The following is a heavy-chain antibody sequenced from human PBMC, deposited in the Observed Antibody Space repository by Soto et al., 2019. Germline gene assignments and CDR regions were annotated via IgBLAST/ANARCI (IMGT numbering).Heavy chain of an antibody. CDR3: TTLVLGAFDI. Sequence: HPVESLRLSCAPSGFTFSASAMHWVRQASGKGLEWVGRIRSKANSYAPAYAASVKGRFTISRDDSKNTAYLQMNSLKTEDTAVYYCTTLVLGAFDIWGQGT. CDR2: IRSKANSYAP. CDR1: GFTFSASA. J-gene: IGHJ3*02. V-gene: IGHV3-73*01. D-gene: IGHD2-8*01.